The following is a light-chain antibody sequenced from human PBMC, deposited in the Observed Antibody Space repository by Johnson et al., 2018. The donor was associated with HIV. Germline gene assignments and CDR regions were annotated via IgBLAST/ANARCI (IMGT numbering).Light chain of an antibody. V-gene: IGLV1-51*02. Sequence: QSVLTQPPSVSAAPGQKVTISCSGSSSNIGKNYVSWYQQLPGTAPKVLIYENNKRPSGIPDRFSASKSGTSATLGITGLQTGDEAHYYCGTWDSSLSANVFGTGTKVTVL. CDR2: ENN. CDR1: SSNIGKNY. J-gene: IGLJ1*01. CDR3: GTWDSSLSANV.